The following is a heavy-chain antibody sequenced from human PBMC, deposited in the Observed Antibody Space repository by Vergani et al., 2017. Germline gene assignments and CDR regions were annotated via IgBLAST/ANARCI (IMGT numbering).Heavy chain of an antibody. CDR2: IISNSGVT. J-gene: IGHJ4*02. CDR1: IGTSSSYA. CDR3: ATSADYYYDSSDYVGY. Sequence: QVQLVQSGAEVKKPGSSVKVSCKASIGTSSSYAISWVRQAPGQGLEWMGGIISNSGVTNYAQKFQGRVTLSRDTSINTAYMELSRLGYDDTAVYYCATSADYYYDSSDYVGYWGQGALVTVSS. D-gene: IGHD3-22*01. V-gene: IGHV1-2*02.